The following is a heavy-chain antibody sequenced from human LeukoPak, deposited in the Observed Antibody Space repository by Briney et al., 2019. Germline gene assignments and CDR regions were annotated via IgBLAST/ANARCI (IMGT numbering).Heavy chain of an antibody. CDR1: GYTFTGYY. Sequence: ASVKVSCKASGYTFTGYYMHWVRQAPGQGLEWMGWINPNSGGTNYAQKFQGRVTMTRDTSISKAYMELSRLRSDDTAVYYCASGVEQQLPRGYYYGMDVWGQGTTVTVSS. J-gene: IGHJ6*02. CDR3: ASGVEQQLPRGYYYGMDV. CDR2: INPNSGGT. D-gene: IGHD6-13*01. V-gene: IGHV1-2*02.